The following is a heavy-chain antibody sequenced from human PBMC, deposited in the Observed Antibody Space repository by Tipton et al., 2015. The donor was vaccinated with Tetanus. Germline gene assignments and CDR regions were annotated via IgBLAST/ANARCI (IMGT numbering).Heavy chain of an antibody. Sequence: LRLSCTVSGGSISDKKYYWGWIRQAPGKGLEWIASIYFEGSTYYSPSLKSRLTIDVDTSQNFFSLRLTSVTAAGTAIYYCARHLYGYWFDPWGQGALVTVSS. CDR1: GGSISDKKYY. J-gene: IGHJ5*02. V-gene: IGHV4-39*02. CDR3: ARHLYGYWFDP. CDR2: IYFEGST. D-gene: IGHD2-8*01.